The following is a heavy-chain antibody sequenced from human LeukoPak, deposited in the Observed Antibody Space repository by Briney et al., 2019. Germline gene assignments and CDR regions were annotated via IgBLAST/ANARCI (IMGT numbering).Heavy chain of an antibody. Sequence: PEALSLSCTVSGGSIRRYFWSWVRQPAGEGLEYIGRIYPSGSTNYNPSLKSRVTMSVDPSKNQFSLKLSSVTAADTAVYYCVRLDSSGYYYLDYWGQGTLVTVSS. CDR3: VRLDSSGYYYLDY. V-gene: IGHV4-4*07. CDR2: IYPSGST. CDR1: GGSIRRYF. D-gene: IGHD3-22*01. J-gene: IGHJ4*02.